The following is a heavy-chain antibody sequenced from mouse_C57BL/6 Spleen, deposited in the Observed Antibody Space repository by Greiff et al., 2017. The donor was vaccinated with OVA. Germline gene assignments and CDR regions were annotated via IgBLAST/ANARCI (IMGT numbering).Heavy chain of an antibody. Sequence: EVQGVESGGGLVQPGGSMKLSCVASGFTFSNYWMNWVRQTPEQGLEWVAQIRSKSDNSATHYAESVKGRFTISRDDSKSSVYLQMNNLRAEDTGIYYGTEGLGDGYYDAMDYWGQGTSVTVSS. CDR1: GFTFSNYW. V-gene: IGHV6-3*01. D-gene: IGHD2-3*01. J-gene: IGHJ4*01. CDR3: TEGLGDGYYDAMDY. CDR2: IRSKSDNSAT.